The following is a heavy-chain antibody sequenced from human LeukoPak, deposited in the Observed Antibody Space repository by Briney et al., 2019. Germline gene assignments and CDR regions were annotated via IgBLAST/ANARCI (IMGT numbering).Heavy chain of an antibody. CDR2: IYSGGIT. CDR1: GFTVSTNY. V-gene: IGHV3-66*01. D-gene: IGHD3-22*01. Sequence: GGSLRLSCAASGFTVSTNYTSWVRQAPGKGLEWVSLIYSGGITQYADSVKGRFTISRDNSKTTLYLQMTSLRAEDTAVYHCARDGYYDSSGYRKHDGFDIWGQGTLVTVSS. J-gene: IGHJ3*02. CDR3: ARDGYYDSSGYRKHDGFDI.